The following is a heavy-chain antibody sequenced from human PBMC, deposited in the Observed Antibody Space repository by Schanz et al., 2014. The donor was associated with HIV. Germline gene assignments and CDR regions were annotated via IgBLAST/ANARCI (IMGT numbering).Heavy chain of an antibody. CDR3: ASTRERYSGATSGFDY. D-gene: IGHD1-26*01. Sequence: EVQLVESGGGLVQPGGSLRLSCAASGFTFSSYWMSWVRQAPGKGLEWVANIMQDESEKYYVDSVKGRFTISRDNAKKSLYLRMNSLRAEDTAVYYCASTRERYSGATSGFDYWGQGTLVTVST. CDR2: IMQDESEK. V-gene: IGHV3-7*01. CDR1: GFTFSSYW. J-gene: IGHJ4*02.